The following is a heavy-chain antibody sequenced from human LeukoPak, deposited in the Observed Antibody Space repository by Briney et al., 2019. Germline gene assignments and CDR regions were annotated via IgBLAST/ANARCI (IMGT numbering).Heavy chain of an antibody. V-gene: IGHV4-30-4*08. CDR2: IYYSGST. J-gene: IGHJ4*02. Sequence: ASETLSLTCTVSGGSISGSSYYWGWIRQPPGKGLEWIGYIYYSGSTYYNPSLKSRVTISVDTSKNQFSLKLSSVTVADTAVYYCATGRGSGSFDYWGQGTLVTVSS. CDR1: GGSISGSSYY. CDR3: ATGRGSGSFDY. D-gene: IGHD3-10*01.